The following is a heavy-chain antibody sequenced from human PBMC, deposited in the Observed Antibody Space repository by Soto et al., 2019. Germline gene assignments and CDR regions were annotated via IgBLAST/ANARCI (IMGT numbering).Heavy chain of an antibody. CDR1: GFSLSTSGVG. CDR3: VPQACNNNKYYFEL. Sequence: QITVKESGPKLVKPSQTLTLTCAFSGFSLSTSGVGVGWVRQPPGKAPEWLALIYWDDDKRYRPSMKSRLSITKDPSKGQVVFTVTNMDPVDAATFFFVPQACNNNKYYFELCGRGTLLTVSS. V-gene: IGHV2-5*02. CDR2: IYWDDDK. D-gene: IGHD1-1*01. J-gene: IGHJ2*01.